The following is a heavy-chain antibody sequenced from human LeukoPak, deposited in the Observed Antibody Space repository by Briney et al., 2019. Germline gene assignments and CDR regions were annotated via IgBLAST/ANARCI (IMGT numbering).Heavy chain of an antibody. D-gene: IGHD3-3*01. CDR3: AKWVTIFGVVTHNWFDP. Sequence: SETLSLTCTVSGGSISSYYWSWIRQPAGKGLEWIGRIYTSGSTNYNPSLKSRVTMSVDTSKNQFSLKLSSVTAADTAVYYCAKWVTIFGVVTHNWFDPWGQGTLVTVSS. J-gene: IGHJ5*02. V-gene: IGHV4-4*07. CDR2: IYTSGST. CDR1: GGSISSYY.